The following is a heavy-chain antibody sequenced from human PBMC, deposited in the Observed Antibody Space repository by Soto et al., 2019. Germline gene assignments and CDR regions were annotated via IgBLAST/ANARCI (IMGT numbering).Heavy chain of an antibody. D-gene: IGHD6-13*01. CDR1: GYSFTGYS. Sequence: ASVKVSCKASGYSFTGYSMHWVRQAPGQGLEWMGWINPKKGATNYARKFQGWVTMTRDTSISTAYLELSRLRSDDTAVYYCARAEAAAGILDYWGQGTLVTVSS. CDR2: INPKKGAT. J-gene: IGHJ4*02. V-gene: IGHV1-2*04. CDR3: ARAEAAAGILDY.